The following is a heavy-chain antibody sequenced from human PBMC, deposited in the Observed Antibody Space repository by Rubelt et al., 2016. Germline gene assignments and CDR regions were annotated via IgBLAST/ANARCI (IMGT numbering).Heavy chain of an antibody. J-gene: IGHJ5*02. CDR2: IYTSGST. Sequence: QVQLQESGPGLVKPSETLSLTCTVSGGSISSYYWSWIRQPAGKGLEWIGRIYTSGSTYYHPSLKSRVTISVDTSKNQFSLKLSSVTAADTAVYYCARLGRSPKKFDPWGQGTLVTVSS. CDR3: ARLGRSPKKFDP. V-gene: IGHV4-4*07. D-gene: IGHD3-10*01. CDR1: GGSISSYY.